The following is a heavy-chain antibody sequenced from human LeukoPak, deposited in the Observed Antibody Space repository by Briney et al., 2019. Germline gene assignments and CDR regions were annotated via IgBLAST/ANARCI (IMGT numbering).Heavy chain of an antibody. J-gene: IGHJ4*02. CDR3: AREGGIIGYSYGHFDY. V-gene: IGHV1-69*13. D-gene: IGHD5-18*01. CDR2: IIPIFGTA. Sequence: SVKVSCKASGGTFSSYAISWVRQAPGQGLEWMGGIIPIFGTANYAQKFQGRVTITADESTSTAYMELSSLRSEDTAVYYCAREGGIIGYSYGHFDYWGQGTLVTVSS. CDR1: GGTFSSYA.